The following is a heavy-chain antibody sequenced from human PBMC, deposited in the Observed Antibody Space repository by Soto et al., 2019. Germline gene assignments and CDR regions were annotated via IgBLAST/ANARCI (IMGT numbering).Heavy chain of an antibody. CDR3: VRHLVGSTRGNLDY. Sequence: GESLKISCKTSGYSFTSYWIGCVRQMPWKGMEWMGNIYPYDSDTRYSPSFQGQVTISADTSITTAYLRWSGLRAWDTAMYFCVRHLVGSTRGNLDYWGEGTLVTVSS. V-gene: IGHV5-51*01. CDR2: IYPYDSDT. D-gene: IGHD2-2*01. J-gene: IGHJ4*01. CDR1: GYSFTSYW.